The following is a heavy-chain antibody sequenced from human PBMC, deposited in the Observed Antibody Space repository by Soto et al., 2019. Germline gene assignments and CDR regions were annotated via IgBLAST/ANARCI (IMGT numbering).Heavy chain of an antibody. Sequence: ASVKVSCKASGYTFTSYGISWVRQAPGQGLEWMGWISAYNGNTNYAQKLQGRVTMTTDTSTSTAYMELRSLRSDDTAVYYCARVHCSGGSCYRQNYYFDDWGQGTLVTVSS. CDR1: GYTFTSYG. CDR3: ARVHCSGGSCYRQNYYFDD. D-gene: IGHD2-15*01. CDR2: ISAYNGNT. J-gene: IGHJ4*02. V-gene: IGHV1-18*04.